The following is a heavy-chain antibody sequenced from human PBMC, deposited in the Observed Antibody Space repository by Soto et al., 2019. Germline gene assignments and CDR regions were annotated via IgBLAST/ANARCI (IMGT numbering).Heavy chain of an antibody. V-gene: IGHV1-3*01. D-gene: IGHD1-26*01. CDR1: GYTFTSYA. Sequence: ASVKVSCKASGYTFTSYAMHWVRQAPGQRLEWMGWINAGNGNTKYSQKFPGRVTFTRDTSAGTVYMQLSSLTSEDTAVYYCARDDSGFSGSHYIDYFNYWGQGALVTVSS. CDR3: ARDDSGFSGSHYIDYFNY. J-gene: IGHJ4*02. CDR2: INAGNGNT.